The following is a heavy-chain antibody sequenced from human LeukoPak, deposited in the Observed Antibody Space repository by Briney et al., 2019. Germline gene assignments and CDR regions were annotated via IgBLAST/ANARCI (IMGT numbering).Heavy chain of an antibody. CDR1: GFTFSDYY. J-gene: IGHJ4*02. Sequence: GGSLRLSCAASGFTFSDYYMSWVRQAPGKGLEWISYVSQSGTTIYYAESVKSQFTISRDNGKNSLYLQMNSLRADDTAIYYCAREGHTYGSDYWGQGTLVTVSS. CDR3: AREGHTYGSDY. CDR2: VSQSGTTI. V-gene: IGHV3-11*01. D-gene: IGHD3-16*01.